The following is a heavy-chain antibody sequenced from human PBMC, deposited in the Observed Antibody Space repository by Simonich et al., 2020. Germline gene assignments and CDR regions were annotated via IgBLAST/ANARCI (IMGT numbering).Heavy chain of an antibody. CDR1: GFTFSSYS. Sequence: EVQLVESGGGLVKPGGSLRLSCAASGFTFSSYSMNWVRQAPGKGLGWVSSIISSSSYIYYADSVKGRFTISRDNAKNSLYLQMNSLRAEDTAVYYCARDVDTAMVFDYWGQGTLVTVSS. J-gene: IGHJ4*02. CDR3: ARDVDTAMVFDY. CDR2: IISSSSYI. D-gene: IGHD5-18*01. V-gene: IGHV3-21*01.